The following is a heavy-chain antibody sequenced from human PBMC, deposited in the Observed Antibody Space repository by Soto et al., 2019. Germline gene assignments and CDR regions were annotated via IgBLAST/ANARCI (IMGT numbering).Heavy chain of an antibody. CDR2: IYYSGST. CDR3: ARIFGDYDILYWFDP. D-gene: IGHD3-9*01. CDR1: GCSISSSSYY. J-gene: IGHJ5*02. V-gene: IGHV4-39*01. Sequence: SETLSLTCTVSGCSISSSSYYWGWIRQPPGKGLEWIGSIYYSGSTYYNPSLKSRVTISVDTSKNQFSLKLSSVTAADTVVYYCARIFGDYDILYWFDPWGQGTLVTVSS.